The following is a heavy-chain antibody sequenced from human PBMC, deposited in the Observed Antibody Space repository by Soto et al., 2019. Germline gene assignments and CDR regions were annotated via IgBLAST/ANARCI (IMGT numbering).Heavy chain of an antibody. Sequence: GGSLRLSCEASGFTFSNYAMSWVRQAPGKGLEWVSGISGSGGGSTYFADSVKGRFTISRDNSKDTLYLQLNSLRVEDTAVYYCAKAKTTVSLVPWDNWGQGTLVTVSS. D-gene: IGHD1-1*01. CDR1: GFTFSNYA. CDR3: AKAKTTVSLVPWDN. CDR2: ISGSGGGST. J-gene: IGHJ4*02. V-gene: IGHV3-23*01.